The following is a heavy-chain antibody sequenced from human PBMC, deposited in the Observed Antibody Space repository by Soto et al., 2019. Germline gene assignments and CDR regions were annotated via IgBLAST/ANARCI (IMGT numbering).Heavy chain of an antibody. V-gene: IGHV4-30-2*01. CDR2: IYHSGST. CDR1: GGSMNSGGYS. J-gene: IGHJ5*02. D-gene: IGHD1-20*01. CDR3: ARVAWSHINP. Sequence: PSXTLSLTCAVSGGSMNSGGYSWSWIRQPPGKGLEWIGYIYHSGSTYYNPSLKSRVTISVDRSKNQFSLKLSSVTAADTAVYYCARVAWSHINPWGQGTLVTVSS.